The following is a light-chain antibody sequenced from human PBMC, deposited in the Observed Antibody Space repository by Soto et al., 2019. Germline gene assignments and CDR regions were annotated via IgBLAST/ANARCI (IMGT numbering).Light chain of an antibody. V-gene: IGKV1-39*01. Sequence: DIQMTQSPTSLSASVGDRVIITFRASQTISSYLNWYLQKPGRAPKVLIYAASNLQSGVPSRFSGSESGTDFTLTVSSLQPEDFGTYYCQQSYSTPISFGQGTRLEIK. CDR3: QQSYSTPIS. CDR2: AAS. J-gene: IGKJ5*01. CDR1: QTISSY.